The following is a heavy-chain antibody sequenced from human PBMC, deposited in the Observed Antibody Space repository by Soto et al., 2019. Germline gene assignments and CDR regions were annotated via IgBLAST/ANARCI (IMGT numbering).Heavy chain of an antibody. J-gene: IGHJ4*02. CDR1: GFTFSSYS. CDR3: ARDKFWNY. V-gene: IGHV3-21*01. D-gene: IGHD1-1*01. CDR2: ISSSSSSYI. Sequence: RRLSCAASGFTFSSYSINWVRQAPWKGLEWVSSISSSSSSYIYYADSVKGRFTISRDNAKNSLYLQMNSLRAEDTAVYYCARDKFWNYWGQGTLVTVSS.